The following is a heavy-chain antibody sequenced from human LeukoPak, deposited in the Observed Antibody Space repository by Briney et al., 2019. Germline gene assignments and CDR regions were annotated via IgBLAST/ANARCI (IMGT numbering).Heavy chain of an antibody. D-gene: IGHD3-3*01. V-gene: IGHV3-7*01. J-gene: IGHJ5*02. Sequence: PGGSLRLSCAACGFSFSYFWMSWVRQAPGKGLEWVANIKHDGNEKYYVDSVKGRFTISRDNAKKSLYLQMNNLRAEDTAVYYCARDAEVGTLFGVLSRYNWFDPWGQGTLVTVSS. CDR3: ARDAEVGTLFGVLSRYNWFDP. CDR2: IKHDGNEK. CDR1: GFSFSYFW.